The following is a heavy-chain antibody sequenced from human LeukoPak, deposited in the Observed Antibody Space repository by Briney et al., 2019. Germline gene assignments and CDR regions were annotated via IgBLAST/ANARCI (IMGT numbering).Heavy chain of an antibody. CDR1: GYTFTSYD. CDR2: ISPYSGNT. CDR3: ARGYNDY. D-gene: IGHD1-1*01. J-gene: IGHJ4*02. Sequence: ASVKVSCKASGYTFTSYDINWVRQATGQGLEWMGWISPYSGNTNYAQKFQGRITVTTDTSTSTAYMELRSLRSDDTAVYYCARGYNDYCGQGTLVTVSS. V-gene: IGHV1-18*01.